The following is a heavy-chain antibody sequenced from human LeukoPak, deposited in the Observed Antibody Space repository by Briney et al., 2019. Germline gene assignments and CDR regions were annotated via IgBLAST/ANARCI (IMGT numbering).Heavy chain of an antibody. J-gene: IGHJ3*02. CDR2: INWNGGST. V-gene: IGHV3-20*04. CDR1: GFTFDDYG. D-gene: IGHD3-22*01. Sequence: GGSLRLSCAASGFTFDDYGMSWVRQGPGKGLEWASGINWNGGSTGYADPVKGRFTISRDNAKNSLYLQMNSLRAEDTALYYCAREILYYYDSSGRGAFDIWGQGTMVTVSS. CDR3: AREILYYYDSSGRGAFDI.